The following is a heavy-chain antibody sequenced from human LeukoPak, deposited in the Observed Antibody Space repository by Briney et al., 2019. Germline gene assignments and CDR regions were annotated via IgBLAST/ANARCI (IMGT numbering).Heavy chain of an antibody. V-gene: IGHV3-49*04. J-gene: IGHJ4*02. Sequence: GGSLRLSCTASGFRFGGYALSWVRQAPGKGLEWVGFIRSKALYGTSEYAASVEGRFTISRDDSNNIAYLQRNSLKTEDTAVYFCVRESVRDYYFDYWGQGILVTVSS. CDR2: IRSKALYGTS. CDR1: GFRFGGYA. D-gene: IGHD3-10*02. CDR3: VRESVRDYYFDY.